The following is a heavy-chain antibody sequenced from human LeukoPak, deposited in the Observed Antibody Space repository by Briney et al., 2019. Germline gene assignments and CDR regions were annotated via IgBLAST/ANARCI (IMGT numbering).Heavy chain of an antibody. CDR2: ITSSSSYI. Sequence: GGSLRLSCAASGFTFSSYGMNWVRQAPGKGLEWVSSITSSSSYIYYADSVKGRFTISRDNAKNSLYLQMNSLRAEDTAVYYSARSYSSSRGTFDYWGQGTLVTVSS. V-gene: IGHV3-21*01. CDR3: ARSYSSSRGTFDY. J-gene: IGHJ4*02. CDR1: GFTFSSYG. D-gene: IGHD6-6*01.